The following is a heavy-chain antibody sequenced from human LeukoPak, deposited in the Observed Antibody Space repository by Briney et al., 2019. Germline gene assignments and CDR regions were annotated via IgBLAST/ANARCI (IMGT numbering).Heavy chain of an antibody. CDR2: INPSGGST. Sequence: ASVKVSCKASGYTFTSYYMHWVRQAPGQGLEWMGIINPSGGSTSYAQKFQGRVTMTRDTSTSTVYMELSSLRSEDTAVYHCARVNTAMVSYYYYYGMDVWGQGTTVTVSS. V-gene: IGHV1-46*01. CDR1: GYTFTSYY. D-gene: IGHD5-18*01. J-gene: IGHJ6*02. CDR3: ARVNTAMVSYYYYYGMDV.